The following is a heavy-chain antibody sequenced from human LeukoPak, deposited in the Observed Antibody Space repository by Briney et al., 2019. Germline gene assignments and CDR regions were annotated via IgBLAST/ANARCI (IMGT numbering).Heavy chain of an antibody. Sequence: GGSLRLSCAASGFTFSGYSMNWVRQAPGKGLEWVSSISSSTNYIYYADSVKGRFTISRDNAKNSLYLQMNSLRAEDTAVYYCARAGITIFGVAANDYWGQGTLVTVSS. CDR1: GFTFSGYS. V-gene: IGHV3-21*01. CDR3: ARAGITIFGVAANDY. D-gene: IGHD3-3*01. J-gene: IGHJ4*02. CDR2: ISSSTNYI.